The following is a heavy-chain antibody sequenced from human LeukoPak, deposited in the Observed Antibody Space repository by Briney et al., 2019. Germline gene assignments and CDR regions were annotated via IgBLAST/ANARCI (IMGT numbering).Heavy chain of an antibody. CDR3: ARGYGGNYK. CDR1: GFTFSSSW. V-gene: IGHV3-7*01. J-gene: IGHJ4*02. D-gene: IGHD1-26*01. CDR2: IKSDGSET. Sequence: GGSLRLSCAAPGFTFSSSWMSWVRQAPGKGLEWVANIKSDGSETYYVDSVKGRFTVSRDNATTSLYLQMSGLRAEDTAVYYCARGYGGNYKWGQGTLVTVSS.